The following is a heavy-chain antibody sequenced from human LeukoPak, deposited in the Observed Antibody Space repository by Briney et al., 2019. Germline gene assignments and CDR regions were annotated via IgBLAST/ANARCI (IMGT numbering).Heavy chain of an antibody. V-gene: IGHV4-59*01. Sequence: SETLPLTCSVSGGSIKSYYWSWIRQSPEKGLEWIGYIFYSGSTKYNPSLESRVTLSVDTSKNQFSLNLSSVTAADTAVYYCARSSGSYTKFDYWGQGTLVTVSS. CDR3: ARSSGSYTKFDY. CDR2: IFYSGST. J-gene: IGHJ4*02. D-gene: IGHD1-26*01. CDR1: GGSIKSYY.